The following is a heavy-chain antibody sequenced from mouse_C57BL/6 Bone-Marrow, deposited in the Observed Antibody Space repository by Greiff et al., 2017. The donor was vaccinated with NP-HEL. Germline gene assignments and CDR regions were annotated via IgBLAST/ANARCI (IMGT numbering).Heavy chain of an antibody. J-gene: IGHJ2*01. D-gene: IGHD2-5*01. Sequence: QVQLQQSGAELARPGASVKLSCKASGYTFTSYGISWVKQRTGQGLEWIGEIYPRSGNTYYNEKFKGKATLTADKSSSTAYMELRSLTSEDSAVYFCARIGLLFFYYSNYDYWGQGTTLTVSS. CDR3: ARIGLLFFYYSNYDY. CDR1: GYTFTSYG. CDR2: IYPRSGNT. V-gene: IGHV1-81*01.